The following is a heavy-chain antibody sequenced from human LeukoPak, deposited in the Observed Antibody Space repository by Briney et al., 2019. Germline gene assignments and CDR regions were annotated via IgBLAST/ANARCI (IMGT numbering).Heavy chain of an antibody. Sequence: PSETLSLTCTVSGDSISSSYWSWIRQPPGKGLEWIGYIYYSGSTNYNPSLKSRVTISVDTSKNQFSLKLSSVTAADTAVYYCARVSGSPSSSWLYYYYYYGMDVWGQGTTVTVSS. D-gene: IGHD6-13*01. CDR1: GDSISSSY. J-gene: IGHJ6*02. V-gene: IGHV4-59*01. CDR2: IYYSGST. CDR3: ARVSGSPSSSWLYYYYYYGMDV.